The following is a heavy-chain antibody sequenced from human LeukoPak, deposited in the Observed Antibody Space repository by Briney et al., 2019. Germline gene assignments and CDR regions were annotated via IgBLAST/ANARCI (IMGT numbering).Heavy chain of an antibody. D-gene: IGHD1-26*01. V-gene: IGHV3-15*01. Sequence: GGSLRLSCAASGVTFSNARMNCVRQAPGKGLEWVGRIKTQTDDGATDYSAPVKARFTISRDDSKNTLYLQMNGLKTEDTAIYSCTNYVGATAYWGQGTLVTVSS. J-gene: IGHJ4*02. CDR3: TNYVGATAY. CDR2: IKTQTDDGAT. CDR1: GVTFSNAR.